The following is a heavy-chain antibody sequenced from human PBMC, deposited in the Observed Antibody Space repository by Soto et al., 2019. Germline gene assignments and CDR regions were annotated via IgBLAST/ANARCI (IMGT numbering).Heavy chain of an antibody. CDR3: ARDGGDYDTSGYYWFDY. CDR1: GGSISTYY. Sequence: SETLSLTCTVSGGSISTYYWSWIRQPPGKGLEWIGYIYYSGSTNYNPSLKSRVTISVDTSKNQFSLKLSSVTAADTAVYYCARDGGDYDTSGYYWFDYWGQGTLVTVSS. CDR2: IYYSGST. J-gene: IGHJ4*02. V-gene: IGHV4-59*01. D-gene: IGHD3-22*01.